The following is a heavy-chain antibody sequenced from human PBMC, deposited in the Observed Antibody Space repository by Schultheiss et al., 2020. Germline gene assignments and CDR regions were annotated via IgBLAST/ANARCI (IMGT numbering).Heavy chain of an antibody. CDR2: IYHSGST. J-gene: IGHJ5*02. V-gene: IGHV4-30-2*01. CDR1: GGSISSGGYS. Sequence: SETLSLTCTVSGGSISSGGYSWSWIRKPPGKGLEWIGYIYHSGSTYYNPSLKSRVTISVDRSKNQFSLKLSSVTAADTAVYYCARAYDSSGYREPYNWFDPWGQGTLVTVSS. D-gene: IGHD3-22*01. CDR3: ARAYDSSGYREPYNWFDP.